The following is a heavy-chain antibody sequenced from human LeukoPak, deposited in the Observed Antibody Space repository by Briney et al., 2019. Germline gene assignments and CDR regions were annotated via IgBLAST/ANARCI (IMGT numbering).Heavy chain of an antibody. J-gene: IGHJ5*02. V-gene: IGHV3-74*01. CDR2: INDDGSDT. CDR3: VRGGPSTWS. Sequence: AGGSLRLSCAASGFTFKLYWMHWVRQVPGKRPVWVSRINDDGSDTVYADSVRGRFTISRDDAKNTVYLQMNNLGAEDTAVYHCVRGGPSTWSWGQGTLVTVSS. CDR1: GFTFKLYW. D-gene: IGHD2-15*01.